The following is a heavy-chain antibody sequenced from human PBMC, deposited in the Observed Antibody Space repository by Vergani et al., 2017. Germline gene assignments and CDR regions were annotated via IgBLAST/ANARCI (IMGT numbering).Heavy chain of an antibody. CDR3: AISTDKLPQVSWYVDY. J-gene: IGHJ4*02. CDR1: GGTFSSYA. D-gene: IGHD2-15*01. CDR2: IIPIFGTA. V-gene: IGHV1-69*06. Sequence: QVQLVQSGAEVKKPGSSVKVSCKASGGTFSSYAISWVRQAPGQGLEWMGGIIPIFGTANYAQKFQGRVTITADKSTSTAYMELSSLRSEDTAVYYCAISTDKLPQVSWYVDYWGQGTLVTVSS.